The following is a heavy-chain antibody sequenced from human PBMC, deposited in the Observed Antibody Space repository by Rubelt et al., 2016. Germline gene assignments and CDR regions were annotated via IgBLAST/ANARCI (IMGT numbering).Heavy chain of an antibody. D-gene: IGHD1-14*01. V-gene: IGHV1-18*01. CDR1: GYTFVNYG. CDR3: ARDRGITRSLHWFDP. Sequence: QLVQSGAEVKNPGASVKVSCKASGYTFVNYGISWVRQAPGQGLEWMGWISTYNGDTNYAQKVQGRITMTTDASANTAYMELRSLTSDDTAVYYCARDRGITRSLHWFDPWGQGALVIVSS. CDR2: ISTYNGDT. J-gene: IGHJ5*02.